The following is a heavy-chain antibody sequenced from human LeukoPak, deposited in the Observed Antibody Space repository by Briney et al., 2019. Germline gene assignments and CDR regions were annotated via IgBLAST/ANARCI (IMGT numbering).Heavy chain of an antibody. CDR3: ARDRWELPKSRAYFDY. CDR1: GFSFGSYA. V-gene: IGHV3-23*01. CDR2: TSGSGGSK. Sequence: GGSLRLSCMTSGFSFGSYAMNWVRQAPGKGLEWVASTSGSGGSKYFADSVKGRFTISRNNAKNTLYLQMANLSTEDTAVYFCARDRWELPKSRAYFDYWGQGTPVTVSS. J-gene: IGHJ4*02. D-gene: IGHD1-26*01.